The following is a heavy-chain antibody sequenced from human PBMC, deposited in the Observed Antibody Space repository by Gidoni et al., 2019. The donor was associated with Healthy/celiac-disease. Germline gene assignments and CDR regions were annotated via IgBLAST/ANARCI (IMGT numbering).Heavy chain of an antibody. V-gene: IGHV4-30-4*01. CDR1: GGSIGSGDTY. Sequence: QVQLQESGPGLVKPSQTLSLTCTVSGGSIGSGDTYWRWIRQPPGKGLDGIGYIYYSGSTYYNPNLKSRGNISVDTSKNQFSLKRSSVTDADTAVYYCARAEGYCSSTSCYYNLRRYYYGMDVWGQGTTVTVSS. J-gene: IGHJ6*02. CDR3: ARAEGYCSSTSCYYNLRRYYYGMDV. CDR2: IYYSGST. D-gene: IGHD2-2*01.